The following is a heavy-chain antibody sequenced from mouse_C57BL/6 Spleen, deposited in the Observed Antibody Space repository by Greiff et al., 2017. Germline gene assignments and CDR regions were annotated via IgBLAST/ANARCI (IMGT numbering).Heavy chain of an antibody. V-gene: IGHV5-2*01. Sequence: EVKLLESGGGLVQPGESLKLSCESYEYAFPSYDMSWVRQTPEKRLELVAAINSDGGSTYYPDTMERRFIITRDNTKKTRYLQMSSLRSEDAALLFGARLGRYRGAMDYWGQGTSVTVSS. CDR1: EYAFPSYD. CDR3: ARLGRYRGAMDY. D-gene: IGHD2-14*01. J-gene: IGHJ4*01. CDR2: INSDGGST.